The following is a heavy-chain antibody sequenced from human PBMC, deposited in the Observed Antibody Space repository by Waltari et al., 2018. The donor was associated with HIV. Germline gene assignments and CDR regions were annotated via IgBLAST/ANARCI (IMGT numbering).Heavy chain of an antibody. CDR2: IKEGGNRI. Sequence: EVQLVESGGGSVQPGGSLRLSCAASGFSISSYWMDWVRQTPGKGLVWVSRIKEGGNRIDEACSARGRFTISRDSAKNTLFLQMNSLRDEDTAMYYCVKDMFGEYDYWGQGALVTVSS. D-gene: IGHD3-10*02. CDR3: VKDMFGEYDY. CDR1: GFSISSYW. J-gene: IGHJ4*02. V-gene: IGHV3-74*01.